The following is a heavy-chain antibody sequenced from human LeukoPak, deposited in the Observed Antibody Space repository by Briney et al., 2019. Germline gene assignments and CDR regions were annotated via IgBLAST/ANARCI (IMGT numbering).Heavy chain of an antibody. V-gene: IGHV3-21*01. D-gene: IGHD6-13*01. CDR2: ISSSSSYI. CDR3: ARDRGLTSSSWYEGGYYYYGMDV. Sequence: GGSLRLSCAASGFTFSSYSMNWVRQAPGKGLEWVSSISSSSSYIYYADSVKGRFTISRDNAKNSLYLQMNSLRAEDTAVYYCARDRGLTSSSWYEGGYYYYGMDVWGQGTTVTVSS. J-gene: IGHJ6*02. CDR1: GFTFSSYS.